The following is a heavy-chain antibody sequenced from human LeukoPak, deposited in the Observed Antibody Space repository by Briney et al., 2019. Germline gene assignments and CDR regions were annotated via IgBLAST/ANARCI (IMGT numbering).Heavy chain of an antibody. CDR1: GITFSSYS. D-gene: IGHD3-10*01. CDR3: ARGSMVRGVADAFDI. V-gene: IGHV3-21*01. CDR2: ISSSSSYI. J-gene: IGHJ3*02. Sequence: GGSLRLSCAASGITFSSYSMNWVRQAPGKGLEWASSISSSSSYIDYADSVNGRFTISRDNAKNSLYLQMNSLRAEDTAVYYCARGSMVRGVADAFDIWGQGTMVTVSS.